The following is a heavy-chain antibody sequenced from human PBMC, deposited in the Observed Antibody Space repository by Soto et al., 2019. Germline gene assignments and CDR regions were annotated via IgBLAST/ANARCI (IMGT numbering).Heavy chain of an antibody. CDR1: GFTFSDYY. CDR3: ARDSGGYEVYYGMDV. V-gene: IGHV3-11*06. D-gene: IGHD5-12*01. J-gene: IGHJ6*02. CDR2: ISSSSSYT. Sequence: GGSLRLSCAASGFTFSDYYMSWIRQAPGKGLEWVSYISSSSSYTNYADSVKGRFTISRDNAKNSLCLQMNSLRAEDTAVYYCARDSGGYEVYYGMDVWGQGTTVTVSS.